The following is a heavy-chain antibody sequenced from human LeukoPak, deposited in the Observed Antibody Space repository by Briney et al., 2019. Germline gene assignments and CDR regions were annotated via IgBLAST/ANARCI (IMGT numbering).Heavy chain of an antibody. J-gene: IGHJ4*02. V-gene: IGHV4-34*01. CDR2: INHSGST. Sequence: PSETLSLICAVYGGSFSGYYWSWIRQPPGKGLEWIGEINHSGSTNYNPSLKSRVTISVDTSKNQFSLKLSSVTAADTAVYYCARLIGTRPPFDYWGQGTLVTVSS. CDR3: ARLIGTRPPFDY. CDR1: GGSFSGYY.